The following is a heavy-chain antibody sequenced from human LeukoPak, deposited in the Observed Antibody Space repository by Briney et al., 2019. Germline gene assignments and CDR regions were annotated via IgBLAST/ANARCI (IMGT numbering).Heavy chain of an antibody. J-gene: IGHJ3*02. Sequence: PSETLSLTCTVSGGSISSSSYYWGWIRQPPGKGLEWIGSIYYSGSTYYNPSLKSRVTISVDTSKNQFSLKLSSVTAADTAVYYCARQRRVDIVVVPAATEGDAFDIWGQGTMVTVSS. V-gene: IGHV4-39*01. CDR3: ARQRRVDIVVVPAATEGDAFDI. CDR2: IYYSGST. CDR1: GGSISSSSYY. D-gene: IGHD2-2*03.